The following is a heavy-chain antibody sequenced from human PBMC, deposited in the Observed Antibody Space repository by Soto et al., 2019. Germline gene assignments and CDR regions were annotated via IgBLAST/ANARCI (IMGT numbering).Heavy chain of an antibody. D-gene: IGHD2-2*01. V-gene: IGHV4-61*01. J-gene: IGHJ4*02. CDR1: GGSVSSGSYY. CDR2: IYYSGST. CDR3: ARGYCSSTSCGGYYFDY. Sequence: KTSETLSPTCTVSGGSVSSGSYYWSWIRQPPGKGLEWIGYIYYSGSTNYNPSLKSRVTMSVDTSKNQFSLKLSSVTAADTAVYYCARGYCSSTSCGGYYFDYWGQGTLVTVSS.